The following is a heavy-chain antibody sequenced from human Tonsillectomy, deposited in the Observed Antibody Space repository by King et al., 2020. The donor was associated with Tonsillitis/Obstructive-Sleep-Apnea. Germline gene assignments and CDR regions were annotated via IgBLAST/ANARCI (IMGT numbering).Heavy chain of an antibody. J-gene: IGHJ6*03. CDR3: ARADYDFWSGYLAYYYMDV. Sequence: QLVQSGSELKNPGASLKVSCKASGYTFTSYSMYWVRQAPGQGLEWMGWINTNTGNPTYAQGFTGRFVFSLDTSVSTAYLQISSLKAEDTAVYYCARADYDFWSGYLAYYYMDVWGKGTTVTVSS. D-gene: IGHD3-3*01. CDR2: INTNTGNP. V-gene: IGHV7-4-1*02. CDR1: GYTFTSYS.